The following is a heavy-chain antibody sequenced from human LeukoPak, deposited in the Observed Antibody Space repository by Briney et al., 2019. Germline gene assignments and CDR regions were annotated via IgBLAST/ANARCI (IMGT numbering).Heavy chain of an antibody. J-gene: IGHJ3*02. Sequence: ASVKVSCKASGYTFTSYYMHWVRQAPGQGLEWMGIINPSGGSTSYAQKFQGRVTMTRDTSTSTVYMELSSLRSEDTAVYYCARPRLWFGGSRGAFDIWGQGTMATVSS. CDR1: GYTFTSYY. D-gene: IGHD3-10*01. CDR2: INPSGGST. CDR3: ARPRLWFGGSRGAFDI. V-gene: IGHV1-46*01.